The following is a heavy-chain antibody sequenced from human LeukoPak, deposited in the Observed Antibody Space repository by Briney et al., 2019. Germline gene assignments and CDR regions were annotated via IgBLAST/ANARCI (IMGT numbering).Heavy chain of an antibody. CDR1: GYTFTSYY. D-gene: IGHD6-6*01. CDR3: ARDPGIAARPNSFDY. J-gene: IGHJ4*02. V-gene: IGHV1-46*01. CDR2: INPSGGST. Sequence: GASVKVSCKASGYTFTSYYMHWVRQAPGQGLEWMGIINPSGGSTSYAQKFQGRVTMTRDTSTSTVYMELSSLRSEDTAVYYCARDPGIAARPNSFDYWGQGTLVTVSS.